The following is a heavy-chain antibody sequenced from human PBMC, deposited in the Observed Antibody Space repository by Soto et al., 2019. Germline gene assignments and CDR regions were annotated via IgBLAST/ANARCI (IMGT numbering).Heavy chain of an antibody. Sequence: SVKVSCKASGGTFSSYAISWVRQAPGQGLEWMGGIIPIFGTANYAQKFQGRVTITADESTSTAYMELSSLRSEDTAVYYCARDYPSPIFGVVITLGNWFDPWG. CDR2: IIPIFGTA. J-gene: IGHJ5*02. V-gene: IGHV1-69*13. D-gene: IGHD3-3*01. CDR3: ARDYPSPIFGVVITLGNWFDP. CDR1: GGTFSSYA.